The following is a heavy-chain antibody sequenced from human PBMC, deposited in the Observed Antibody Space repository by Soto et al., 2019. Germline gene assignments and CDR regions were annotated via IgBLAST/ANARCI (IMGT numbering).Heavy chain of an antibody. D-gene: IGHD2-2*01. CDR3: ARAPASSPDY. CDR1: GFTFSSCS. CDR2: ISSSSSTI. V-gene: IGHV3-48*01. Sequence: GGSLRLSCAASGFTFSSCSMYWVRQAPGKGLEWVSYISSSSSTIYYADSVKGRFTISRDNAKNSLYLQMNSLRAEDTAVYYWARAPASSPDYWGQGTLVTVSS. J-gene: IGHJ4*02.